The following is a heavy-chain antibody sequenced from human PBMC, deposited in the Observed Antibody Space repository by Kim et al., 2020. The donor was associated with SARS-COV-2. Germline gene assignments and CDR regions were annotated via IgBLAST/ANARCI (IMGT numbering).Heavy chain of an antibody. Sequence: SADSVKGRFTITRDNAKNSLYLQMNSLRAEDTAVYYCARYYCSGGSCFDYWGQGTLVTVSS. D-gene: IGHD2-15*01. CDR3: ARYYCSGGSCFDY. V-gene: IGHV3-21*01. J-gene: IGHJ4*02.